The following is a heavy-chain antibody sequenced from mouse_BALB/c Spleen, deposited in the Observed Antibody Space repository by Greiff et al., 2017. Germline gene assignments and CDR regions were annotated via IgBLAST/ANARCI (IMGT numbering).Heavy chain of an antibody. V-gene: IGHV2-9*02. CDR3: ARVSYGYGYAMDY. CDR1: GFSLTSYG. D-gene: IGHD2-2*01. CDR2: IWAGGST. J-gene: IGHJ4*01. Sequence: VKLMESGPGLVAPSQSLSITCTVSGFSLTSYGVHWVRQPPGKGLEWLGVIWAGGSTNYNSALMSRLSISKDNSKSQVFLKMNSLQTDDTAMYYCARVSYGYGYAMDYWGQGTSVTVSS.